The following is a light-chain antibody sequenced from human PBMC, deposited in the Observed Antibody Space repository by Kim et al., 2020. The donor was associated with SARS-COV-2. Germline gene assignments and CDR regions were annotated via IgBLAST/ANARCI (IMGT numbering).Light chain of an antibody. Sequence: QSVLTQPPSASGTPGQRVTISCSGSSSNIGSNNVVWYQQLPGAAPNLLIYSNNQRPSGIPDRFSGSRSGTSASLAISGLQSGDEADYYCAVWDDSLKQGVFGEGTQLPV. CDR3: AVWDDSLKQGV. J-gene: IGLJ3*02. CDR1: SSNIGSNN. CDR2: SNN. V-gene: IGLV1-44*01.